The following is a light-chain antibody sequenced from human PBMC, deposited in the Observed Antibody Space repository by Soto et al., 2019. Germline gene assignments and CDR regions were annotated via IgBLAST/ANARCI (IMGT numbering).Light chain of an antibody. CDR3: AACDDSSLGGNYV. CDR1: SSNIANNY. J-gene: IGLJ1*01. CDR2: RND. Sequence: QSVLTQPPSASGTPGQRVTISCSGSSSNIANNYVYWYQQLPGTAPKLLIYRNDQRPSGVPDRFSASKSGASASLAISGLQSEDEADYYCAACDDSSLGGNYVFGTGTKGTVL. V-gene: IGLV1-47*02.